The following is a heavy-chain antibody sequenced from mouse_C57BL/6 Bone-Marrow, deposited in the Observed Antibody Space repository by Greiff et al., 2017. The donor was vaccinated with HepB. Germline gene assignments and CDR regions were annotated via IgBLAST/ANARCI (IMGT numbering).Heavy chain of an antibody. CDR1: GYTFTDYN. CDR2: INPNNGGT. J-gene: IGHJ4*01. Sequence: EVKLMESGPELVKPGASVKMSCKASGYTFTDYNMHWVKQSHGKSLEWIGYINPNNGGTSYNQKFKGKATLTVNKSSSTAYMELRSLTSEDSAVYYCARVGYYFFYAMDYWGQGTSVTVSS. CDR3: ARVGYYFFYAMDY. V-gene: IGHV1-22*01. D-gene: IGHD2-3*01.